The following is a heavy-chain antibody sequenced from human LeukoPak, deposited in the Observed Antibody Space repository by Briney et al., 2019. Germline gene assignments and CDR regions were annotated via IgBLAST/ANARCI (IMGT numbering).Heavy chain of an antibody. CDR1: GGSISSYY. J-gene: IGHJ3*02. CDR2: IYYSGST. V-gene: IGHV4-59*01. Sequence: SETLSLTCTVSGGSISSYYWSWIRQPPGKGLEWIGYIYYSGSTNYNPSLKSRVTISVDTSKNQFSLKLSSVTAADTAVYYCARDHTLGYCSSTSCYTGDAFDNWGQGTMVTVSS. D-gene: IGHD2-2*02. CDR3: ARDHTLGYCSSTSCYTGDAFDN.